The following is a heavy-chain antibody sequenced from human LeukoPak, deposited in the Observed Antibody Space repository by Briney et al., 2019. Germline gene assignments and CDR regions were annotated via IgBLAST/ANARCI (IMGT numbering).Heavy chain of an antibody. Sequence: ASVKVSCKASGYTFTGYYMHWVRQAPGQGLEWMGWINPKSGGTNYAQKFQGRVTMTRDASISTAYMELSRLRSDDTAVYYCARDTARITIFGVAKYMDVWGKGTTVTVSS. V-gene: IGHV1-2*02. CDR1: GYTFTGYY. CDR2: INPKSGGT. J-gene: IGHJ6*03. D-gene: IGHD3-3*01. CDR3: ARDTARITIFGVAKYMDV.